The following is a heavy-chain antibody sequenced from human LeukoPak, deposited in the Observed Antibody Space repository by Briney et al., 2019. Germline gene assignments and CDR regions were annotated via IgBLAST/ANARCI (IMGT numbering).Heavy chain of an antibody. D-gene: IGHD3-3*01. Sequence: SETLSLTCTVSGYSIGSGYYWGWIRQPPGKGLEWIGSIYHSGSTYYNPSLKSRVTISVDTSKNQFSLKLSSVTAADTAVYYCARVGRIFGVVTVDYWGQGALVTVSS. V-gene: IGHV4-38-2*02. CDR3: ARVGRIFGVVTVDY. CDR2: IYHSGST. CDR1: GYSIGSGYY. J-gene: IGHJ4*02.